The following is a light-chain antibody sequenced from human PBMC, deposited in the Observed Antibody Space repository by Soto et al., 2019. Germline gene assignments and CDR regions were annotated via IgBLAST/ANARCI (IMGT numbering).Light chain of an antibody. CDR1: QSVSSN. V-gene: IGKV3-15*01. CDR3: QQYNNWPPYT. Sequence: EIVMTQSPATLSVSPGERATLSCRASQSVSSNLAWYQQKPGQAPRLLIYGASTRATGIPARFSGSGSGTEFTLTISSLQSEDLAVYYRQQYNNWPPYTFGQGT. CDR2: GAS. J-gene: IGKJ2*01.